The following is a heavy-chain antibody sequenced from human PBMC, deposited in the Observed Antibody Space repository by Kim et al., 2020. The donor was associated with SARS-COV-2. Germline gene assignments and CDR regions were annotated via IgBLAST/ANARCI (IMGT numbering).Heavy chain of an antibody. D-gene: IGHD6-13*01. Sequence: GGSLRLSCTASGFTFNTYSMNWVRQAPGKGPEWVSSISSDSNYIYYVDSVKGRFTISRDNAKTSLYLQMNSLRAEDTAVYYCARPQSSGWYMFDYWGLGTLVTVSS. CDR3: ARPQSSGWYMFDY. V-gene: IGHV3-21*01. CDR2: ISSDSNYI. CDR1: GFTFNTYS. J-gene: IGHJ4*02.